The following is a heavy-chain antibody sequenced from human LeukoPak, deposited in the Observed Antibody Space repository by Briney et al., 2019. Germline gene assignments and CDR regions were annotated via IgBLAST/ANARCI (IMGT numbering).Heavy chain of an antibody. D-gene: IGHD3-10*01. CDR1: SGSFSGYY. CDR2: FNHNWGA. Sequence: NASETLSLTCAVYSGSFSGYYWTWFRQPPGKGLEWIGEFNHNWGAKYNPSLKSRVTISVDTYKNHLPLSLNYVTAADTAVYYCAASLWFGIYPDYWGQGSLVTVSS. J-gene: IGHJ4*02. V-gene: IGHV4-34*01. CDR3: AASLWFGIYPDY.